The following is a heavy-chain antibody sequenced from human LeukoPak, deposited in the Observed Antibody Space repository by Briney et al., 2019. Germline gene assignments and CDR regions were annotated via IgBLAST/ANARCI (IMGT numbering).Heavy chain of an antibody. Sequence: ASVKVSCKASGYTFTGYYMHWVRQAPGQGLEWMGWINPNSGGTNYAQKFQGRVTMTRDTSISTAYMELSRLRSDDTAVYYCARGRGERRNNAFDIWGQGTMVTVSS. CDR2: INPNSGGT. D-gene: IGHD1-1*01. V-gene: IGHV1-2*02. CDR3: ARGRGERRNNAFDI. CDR1: GYTFTGYY. J-gene: IGHJ3*02.